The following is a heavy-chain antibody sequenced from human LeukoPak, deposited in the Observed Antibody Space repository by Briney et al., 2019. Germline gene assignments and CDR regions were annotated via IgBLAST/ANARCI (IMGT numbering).Heavy chain of an antibody. J-gene: IGHJ4*02. D-gene: IGHD3-3*01. Sequence: PSETLSLTCTVSGGSISSYYWSWIRQPPGKGLEWIGYIYYSGSTNYNPSLKSRVAISVDTSKNQFSLKLSSVTAADSAVYYCARQRFSEWYFDYWGQGTLVTVSS. CDR3: ARQRFSEWYFDY. CDR2: IYYSGST. CDR1: GGSISSYY. V-gene: IGHV4-59*08.